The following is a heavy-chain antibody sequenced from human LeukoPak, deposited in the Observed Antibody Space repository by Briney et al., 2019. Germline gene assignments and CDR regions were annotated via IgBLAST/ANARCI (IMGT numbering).Heavy chain of an antibody. J-gene: IGHJ3*02. CDR3: TRESDSSGYSDAFDI. CDR2: IYSGGST. Sequence: PGGSLTLSCAASGFTVSSNYMSWVRQAPGKGLEWVSVIYSGGSTYYADSVKGRFTISRHNSKNTLYLQMNSLRAEDTAVYYCTRESDSSGYSDAFDIWGQGTMVTVSS. CDR1: GFTVSSNY. D-gene: IGHD3-22*01. V-gene: IGHV3-53*04.